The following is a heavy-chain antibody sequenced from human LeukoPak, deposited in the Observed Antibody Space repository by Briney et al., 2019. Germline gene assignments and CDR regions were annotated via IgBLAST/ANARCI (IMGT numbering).Heavy chain of an antibody. D-gene: IGHD3-22*01. J-gene: IGHJ3*02. CDR3: ARDLESYYYDSSTSPNAFDI. V-gene: IGHV3-66*01. CDR1: GFTVSSNY. Sequence: GGSLRLSCAASGFTVSSNYMSWVRQAPGKELEWVSVIYSGGSTYYADSVKGRFTISRDNSKNTLYLQMNSLRAEDTAVYYCARDLESYYYDSSTSPNAFDIWGQGTMVTVSS. CDR2: IYSGGST.